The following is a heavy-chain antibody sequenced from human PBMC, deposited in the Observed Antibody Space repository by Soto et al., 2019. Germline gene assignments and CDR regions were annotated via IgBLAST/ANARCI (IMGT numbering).Heavy chain of an antibody. CDR2: IKSKADGSTT. V-gene: IGHV3-15*01. D-gene: IGHD5-18*01. J-gene: IGHJ4*02. Sequence: EVQLVESGGGLVKPGGSLRLSCAASGSTLSNAWMTWVRQAPGKGLEWVGRIKSKADGSTTEYGSPVKDRFIITRDDSKNTLDLQMHSLKTEDTAVYYCATPRPGTHGYGYWGQGTLVTVSS. CDR3: ATPRPGTHGYGY. CDR1: GSTLSNAW.